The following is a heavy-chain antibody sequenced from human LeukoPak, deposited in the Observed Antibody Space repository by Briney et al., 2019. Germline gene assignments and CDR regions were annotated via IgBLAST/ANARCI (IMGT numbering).Heavy chain of an antibody. Sequence: RASVKVSCKASGYTFTSYYMHWVRQAPGQGLEWMGIINPSGGSTSYAQKFQGRVTMTRDTSTSTVYMELSSLRSEDTAVYYCARDLPADWAAAAPFDYWGQGTLVTVSS. CDR3: ARDLPADWAAAAPFDY. D-gene: IGHD6-13*01. J-gene: IGHJ4*02. CDR2: INPSGGST. CDR1: GYTFTSYY. V-gene: IGHV1-46*01.